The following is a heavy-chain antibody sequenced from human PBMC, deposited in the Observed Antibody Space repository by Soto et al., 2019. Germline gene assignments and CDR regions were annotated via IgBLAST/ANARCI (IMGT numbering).Heavy chain of an antibody. CDR1: GITFSSYA. J-gene: IGHJ3*02. CDR3: AKAAVASIVGIMYAFEI. D-gene: IGHD3-16*01. CDR2: ISGSGGDT. V-gene: IGHV3-23*01. Sequence: EVQLLESGGGLVQPGGSLRLSCVASGITFSSYAMSWVRQAPGKGLEWVSGISGSGGDTYFADSVKGRFAISRDNSKSTVYLHINSLRADDTAVYYRAKAAVASIVGIMYAFEIWGQGTMVTASS.